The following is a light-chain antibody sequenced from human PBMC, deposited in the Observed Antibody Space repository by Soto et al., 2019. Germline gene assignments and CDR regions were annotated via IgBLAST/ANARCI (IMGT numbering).Light chain of an antibody. Sequence: QSVLTQPASVSGSPGQSITISCTGTSSDVGSYNLVSWYQQHPGKAPKLMIYEGSKRPSGVSNRFSGSKSGNTASLTISGLQAEDAADYYCCSYAGSSLYVFGTGTKLTVL. CDR3: CSYAGSSLYV. CDR2: EGS. J-gene: IGLJ1*01. V-gene: IGLV2-23*01. CDR1: SSDVGSYNL.